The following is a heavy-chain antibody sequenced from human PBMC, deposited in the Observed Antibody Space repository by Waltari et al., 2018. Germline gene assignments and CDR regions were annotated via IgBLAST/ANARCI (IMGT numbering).Heavy chain of an antibody. D-gene: IGHD1-26*01. J-gene: IGHJ4*02. CDR3: ATDPSIPGSSDDS. V-gene: IGHV4-39*07. Sequence: QLRLQESGPGLVKPSETLSLPCTVSGGSINSGPHYWGWIRQPPGKGLEWIGNIYSSGSTYYNPSLLSRLTISLDTAKNQFSLKLTSVTVADTAVYYCATDPSIPGSSDDSWGQGALVTVSS. CDR2: IYSSGST. CDR1: GGSINSGPHY.